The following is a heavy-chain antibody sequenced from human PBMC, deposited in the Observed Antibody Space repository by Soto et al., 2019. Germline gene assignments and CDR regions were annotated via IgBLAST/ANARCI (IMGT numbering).Heavy chain of an antibody. J-gene: IGHJ4*02. CDR3: ARTPPRTEGLDY. CDR1: GYTFTSYD. CDR2: MNPNSDNT. V-gene: IGHV1-8*01. Sequence: ASVKVSCKASGYTFTSYDINWVRQATGQGLEWMGWMNPNSDNTGYAQKFQGRVTMTRNTSISTAYMELSSLRSEDTAVYYCARTPPRTEGLDYWGQGTLVTVSS. D-gene: IGHD1-1*01.